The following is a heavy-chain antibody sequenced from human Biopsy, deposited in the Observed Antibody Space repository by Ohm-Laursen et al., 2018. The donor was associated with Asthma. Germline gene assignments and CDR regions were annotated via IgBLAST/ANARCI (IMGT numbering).Heavy chain of an antibody. Sequence: SLRLSCTASGFNFTTYAIAWIRQAPGRGLEWISAISGSGRSAYYADSVKGQFTISGDNAKNTVYLQMNGLTGEDTAVYYCAKDKGGPRIGVAGTFDHWGQGTLVTVSS. D-gene: IGHD6-13*01. J-gene: IGHJ4*02. V-gene: IGHV3-23*01. CDR2: ISGSGRSA. CDR1: GFNFTTYA. CDR3: AKDKGGPRIGVAGTFDH.